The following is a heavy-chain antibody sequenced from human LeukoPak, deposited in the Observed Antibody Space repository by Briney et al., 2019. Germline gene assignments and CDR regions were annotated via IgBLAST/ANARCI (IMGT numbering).Heavy chain of an antibody. V-gene: IGHV4-34*01. D-gene: IGHD5-12*01. CDR1: GGSFSGYY. CDR3: ARGSRGYSGYAGY. Sequence: SSETLSLTCAVYGGSFSGYYWSWIRQPPGKGLEWIGEINHSGSTNYNPSLKSRVTISVDTSKNQFSLKLSPVTAADTAVYYCARGSRGYSGYAGYWGQGTLVTVSS. CDR2: INHSGST. J-gene: IGHJ4*02.